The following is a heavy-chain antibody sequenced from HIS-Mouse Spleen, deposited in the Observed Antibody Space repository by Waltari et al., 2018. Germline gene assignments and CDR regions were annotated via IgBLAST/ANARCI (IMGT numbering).Heavy chain of an antibody. CDR3: AREIPYSSSWYDWYFDL. Sequence: QLQLQESGPGLVKPSETLSLTCTVSGGSISINSYYWGWIRQPPGKGLEWIGSIYYSGSTYYNPSLKSRVTISVDTSKNQFSLKLSSVTAADTAVYYCAREIPYSSSWYDWYFDLWGRGTLVTVSS. CDR2: IYYSGST. D-gene: IGHD6-13*01. CDR1: GGSISINSYY. J-gene: IGHJ2*01. V-gene: IGHV4-39*07.